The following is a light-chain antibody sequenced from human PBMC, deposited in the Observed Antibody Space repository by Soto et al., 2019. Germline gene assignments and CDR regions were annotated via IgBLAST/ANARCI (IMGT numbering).Light chain of an antibody. Sequence: DIQMTQSPFSLAASVGDRVTVSCRSSQNIDTFLNWYRHKPGKAPELLIFGASRLHSGVPSRFSGGGSGTEFTLNISSLQPEDFATYYCQQTYSTLALTFGVGTKVEI. J-gene: IGKJ4*01. CDR1: QNIDTF. CDR3: QQTYSTLALT. V-gene: IGKV1-39*01. CDR2: GAS.